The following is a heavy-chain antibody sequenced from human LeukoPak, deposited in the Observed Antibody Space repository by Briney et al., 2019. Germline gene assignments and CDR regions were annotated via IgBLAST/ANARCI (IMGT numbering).Heavy chain of an antibody. V-gene: IGHV3-30*04. CDR1: GFTFSNHA. D-gene: IGHD4-17*01. Sequence: PGRSLRLSCEASGFTFSNHAMHWVRQAPGKGLEWVALIYYDGDKKYYAESLQGRFTISRDNSKNTVYLEMDSLRADDTAVYYCERDRQSTVPTFLVSWGRGTLVTVSS. CDR3: ERDRQSTVPTFLVS. J-gene: IGHJ4*02. CDR2: IYYDGDKK.